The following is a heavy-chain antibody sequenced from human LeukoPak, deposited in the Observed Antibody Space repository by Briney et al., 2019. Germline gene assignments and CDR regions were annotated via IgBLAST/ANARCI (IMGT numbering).Heavy chain of an antibody. CDR3: ARDQRAQLWSCFDY. V-gene: IGHV4-31*03. Sequence: SETLSLTCTVSGGSISSGGYYWSWIRQHPGKGLEWIGYIYYSGSTYYNPSLKSRVTISVDTSKNQFSLKLSSVTAADTAVYYCARDQRAQLWSCFDYWGQGTLVTVSS. CDR2: IYYSGST. J-gene: IGHJ4*02. D-gene: IGHD5-18*01. CDR1: GGSISSGGYY.